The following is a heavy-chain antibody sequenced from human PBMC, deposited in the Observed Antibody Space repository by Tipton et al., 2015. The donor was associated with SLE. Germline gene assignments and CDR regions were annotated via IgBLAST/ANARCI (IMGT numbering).Heavy chain of an antibody. CDR2: ISNGVST. D-gene: IGHD5-12*01. J-gene: IGHJ4*02. CDR3: ARGGVGGYDYFDY. CDR1: GGSIRSGGYY. V-gene: IGHV4-31*03. Sequence: TLSLTCTVSGGSIRSGGYYWSWIRQRPGQGLEWIGYISNGVSTDYNPSLKSRVSISGDTSKNQLSLKLTSVTAADTAVYFCARGGVGGYDYFDYWGQGTLVTVSS.